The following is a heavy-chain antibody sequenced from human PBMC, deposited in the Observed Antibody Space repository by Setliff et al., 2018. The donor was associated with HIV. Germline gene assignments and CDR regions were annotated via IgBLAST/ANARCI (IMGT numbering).Heavy chain of an antibody. CDR3: ARGPLYGYDRGYFDY. V-gene: IGHV1-69*10. J-gene: IGHJ4*02. CDR2: IIPVASIP. Sequence: GASVKVSCKASGGVFSTYGMHWVRQAPGQGFEWVGGIIPVASIPNYAQKFQDRVTITADESTTTVYMEMRSPTSGDTALYYCARGPLYGYDRGYFDYWGQGTLVTVS. D-gene: IGHD5-12*01. CDR1: GGVFSTYG.